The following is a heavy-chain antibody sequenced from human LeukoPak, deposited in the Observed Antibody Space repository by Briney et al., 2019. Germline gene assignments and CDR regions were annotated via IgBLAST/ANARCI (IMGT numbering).Heavy chain of an antibody. CDR3: AKSKYYDILTGYYNPRSNYFDY. D-gene: IGHD3-9*01. V-gene: IGHV3-23*01. Sequence: GGSLRLSCAASGFTFSSYAMSWVRQAPGKGLEWVSAISGSGGSTYYADSVKGRFTISRDNSKNTLYLQMNSLRAEDTAVYYCAKSKYYDILTGYYNPRSNYFDYWGQGTLVTVSS. CDR2: ISGSGGST. J-gene: IGHJ4*02. CDR1: GFTFSSYA.